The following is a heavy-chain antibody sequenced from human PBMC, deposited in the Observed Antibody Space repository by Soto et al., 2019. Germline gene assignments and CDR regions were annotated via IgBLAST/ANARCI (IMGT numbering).Heavy chain of an antibody. D-gene: IGHD3-10*01. CDR3: ARFLGAYYYGSGSYYRSQGFDY. Sequence: QVQLVQSGAEVKKPGASVKVSCKASGYTFTSYGISWVRQAPGQGLEWMGWISAYNGNTNYAQKLQGRVTMTTDTSTSIAYMELRSLRSDDTAVYYCARFLGAYYYGSGSYYRSQGFDYWGQGTLVTVSS. J-gene: IGHJ4*02. CDR1: GYTFTSYG. CDR2: ISAYNGNT. V-gene: IGHV1-18*01.